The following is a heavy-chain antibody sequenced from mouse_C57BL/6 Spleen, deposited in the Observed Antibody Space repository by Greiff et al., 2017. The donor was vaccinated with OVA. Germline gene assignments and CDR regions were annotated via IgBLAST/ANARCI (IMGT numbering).Heavy chain of an antibody. CDR2: IDPNSGGT. CDR3: ARGDYGSSPDY. CDR1: GYTFTSYW. Sequence: QVPLQQPGAELVKPGASVKLSCKASGYTFTSYWMHWVKQRPGRGLAWLGRIDPNSGGTKYNEKFKSKATLTVDKPSSTAYMQLSSLTSEDSAVYYCARGDYGSSPDYWGQGTTLAVSS. V-gene: IGHV1-72*01. J-gene: IGHJ2*01. D-gene: IGHD1-1*01.